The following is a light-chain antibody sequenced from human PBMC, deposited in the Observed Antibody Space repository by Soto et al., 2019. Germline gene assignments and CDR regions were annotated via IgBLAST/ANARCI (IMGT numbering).Light chain of an antibody. CDR1: QSVSSD. CDR3: QQYASWT. V-gene: IGKV3-20*01. Sequence: EIVMTQSPATLSVSPGERATLSCRASQSVSSDLAWYHQKPGQAPRLLIYGASSRAIGIPDRFSGSGSGTDFTLTISRLEPEDFEVYYCQQYASWTFGQGTKGDIK. J-gene: IGKJ1*01. CDR2: GAS.